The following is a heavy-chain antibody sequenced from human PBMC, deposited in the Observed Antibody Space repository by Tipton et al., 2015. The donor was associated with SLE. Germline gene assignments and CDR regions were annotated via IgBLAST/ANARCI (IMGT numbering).Heavy chain of an antibody. CDR3: ASGVRYYGSRSPWPFDI. J-gene: IGHJ3*02. V-gene: IGHV4-34*01. CDR2: INHSGST. Sequence: TLSLTCAVYGGSFSGYYWSWIRQPPGKGLEWIGEINHSGSTNYNPSLKSRVTISVDTSKNQFSLKLSSVTAADTAVYYCASGVRYYGSRSPWPFDIWGQGTMVTVSS. D-gene: IGHD3-10*01. CDR1: GGSFSGYY.